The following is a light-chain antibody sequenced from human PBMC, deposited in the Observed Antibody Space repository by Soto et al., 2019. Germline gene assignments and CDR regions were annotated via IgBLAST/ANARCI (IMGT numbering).Light chain of an antibody. Sequence: SYELTQPPSVSVSPGQTVSITCSGDALPKQYAYWYQQKPGQAPVLVIYKDSERPSGIPERFSGSSSGTTVTLTISGVQAEAEADYYCQSADSSGTVVFGGGTKLTVL. V-gene: IGLV3-25*03. J-gene: IGLJ2*01. CDR2: KDS. CDR3: QSADSSGTVV. CDR1: ALPKQY.